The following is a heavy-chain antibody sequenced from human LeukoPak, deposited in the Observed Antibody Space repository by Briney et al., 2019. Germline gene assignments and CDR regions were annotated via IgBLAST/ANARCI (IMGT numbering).Heavy chain of an antibody. V-gene: IGHV1-8*01. J-gene: IGHJ6*02. Sequence: ASVKVSCKVSGYTLTELSMHWVRQATGQGLEWMGWMNPNSGNTGYAQKFQGRVTMTRNTSISTAYMELSSLRSEDTAVCYCARGYYGMDVWGQGTTVTISS. CDR1: GYTLTELS. CDR3: ARGYYGMDV. CDR2: MNPNSGNT.